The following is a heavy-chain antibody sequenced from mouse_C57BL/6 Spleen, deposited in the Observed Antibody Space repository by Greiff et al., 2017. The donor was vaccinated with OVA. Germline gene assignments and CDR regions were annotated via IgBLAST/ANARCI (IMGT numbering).Heavy chain of an antibody. CDR2: IYPGSGNT. D-gene: IGHD2-4*01. CDR1: GYSFTSYY. V-gene: IGHV1-66*01. CDR3: ADLNYDYDERGYAMDY. Sequence: QVQLQQSGPELVKPGASVKISCKASGYSFTSYYIHWVKQRPGQGLEWIGWIYPGSGNTKYNEKFKGKATLTADTSSSTAYMQLSSLTSEDSAVYYCADLNYDYDERGYAMDYWGQGTSVTVSS. J-gene: IGHJ4*01.